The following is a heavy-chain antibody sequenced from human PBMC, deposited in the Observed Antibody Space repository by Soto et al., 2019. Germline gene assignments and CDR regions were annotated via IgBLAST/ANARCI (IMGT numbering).Heavy chain of an antibody. CDR3: ARDQLEGNWFDP. D-gene: IGHD1-1*01. Sequence: QLQLQESGSGLVRPSQTLSLTCAVSGGSISSGGYSWNWIRQPPGKGLEWIGYIYHSGSPLYNPSLKSRVTISGDKSKNQFSLKLSSVTAADTAVYYCARDQLEGNWFDPWGQGTLVTVSS. CDR2: IYHSGSP. CDR1: GGSISSGGYS. J-gene: IGHJ5*02. V-gene: IGHV4-30-2*01.